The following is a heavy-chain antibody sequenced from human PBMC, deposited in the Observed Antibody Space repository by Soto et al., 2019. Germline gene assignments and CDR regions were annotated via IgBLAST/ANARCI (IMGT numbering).Heavy chain of an antibody. V-gene: IGHV3-23*01. CDR3: AKEPRRNGYVSV. CDR2: ISGSAGKT. D-gene: IGHD1-1*01. J-gene: IGHJ2*01. Sequence: GGSLRLSCAASGFTFSTYALRWVSQAPGKGLEWVSAISGSAGKTYYADSVKGRFTISRDNSKNTLYLQMNSLRADDTAVYYCAKEPRRNGYVSVGGRGTLVTVSS. CDR1: GFTFSTYA.